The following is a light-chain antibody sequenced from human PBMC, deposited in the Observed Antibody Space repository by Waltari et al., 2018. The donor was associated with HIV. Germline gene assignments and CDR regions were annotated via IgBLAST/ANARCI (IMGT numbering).Light chain of an antibody. V-gene: IGKV3-15*01. CDR1: ESVHSN. CDR3: QQYHKWPET. Sequence: EILMTQSPPTLSVSPGGGATVSCRASESVHSNLAWFQQKPGQAPRLLFYAASTRATGLPDRFSASVSGTEFTLTISSLQSEDFALYFCQQYHKWPETFGQGTKLEIK. CDR2: AAS. J-gene: IGKJ2*01.